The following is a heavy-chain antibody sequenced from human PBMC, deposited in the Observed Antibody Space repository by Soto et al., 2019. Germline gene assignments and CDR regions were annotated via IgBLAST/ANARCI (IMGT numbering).Heavy chain of an antibody. CDR1: GFTFGTYC. J-gene: IGHJ4*02. Sequence: GGSLRLSCSASGFTFGTYCMRWVRQAPGKGLEYVSDIERDGGGTYYADSVKGRFTISRDNSKNSLYLQMSSLRAEDTAIYQCVKPPCYYCSSSTSYTVWGQGTLVTVSS. V-gene: IGHV3-64D*06. CDR2: IERDGGGT. D-gene: IGHD2-2*01. CDR3: VKPPCYYCSSSTSYTV.